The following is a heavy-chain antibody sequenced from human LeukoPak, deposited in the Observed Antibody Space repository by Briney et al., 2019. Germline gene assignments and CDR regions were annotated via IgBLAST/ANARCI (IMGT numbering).Heavy chain of an antibody. J-gene: IGHJ6*03. CDR3: AKNGDRGAYCSGGSCYPYYYYNMDV. V-gene: IGHV3-23*01. Sequence: PGGTLRLSCAASGFTFSSFGMSWVRQAPGKGLEWVSAISSTGGTAYYADSVKGRFTISRDNSKYTLYLQMNSLRAEDTAIYYCAKNGDRGAYCSGGSCYPYYYYNMDVRGKGTTVTISS. CDR2: ISSTGGTA. D-gene: IGHD2-15*01. CDR1: GFTFSSFG.